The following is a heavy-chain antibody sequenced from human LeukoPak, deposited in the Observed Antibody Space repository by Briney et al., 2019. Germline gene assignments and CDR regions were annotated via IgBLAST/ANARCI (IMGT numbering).Heavy chain of an antibody. CDR2: MNPNSGNT. D-gene: IGHD1-26*01. Sequence: GASVKVSCKASGYTFTSYDINWVRQATGQGLEWMGWMNPNSGNTGYAQKFQGRVTMTRNTSISTAYMELSSLRAEDTAVYYCARVHREWELPVDYWGQGTLVTVSS. CDR1: GYTFTSYD. V-gene: IGHV1-8*01. J-gene: IGHJ4*02. CDR3: ARVHREWELPVDY.